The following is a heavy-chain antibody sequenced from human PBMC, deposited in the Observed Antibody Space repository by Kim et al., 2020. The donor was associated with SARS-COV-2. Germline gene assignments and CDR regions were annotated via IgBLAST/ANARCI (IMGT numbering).Heavy chain of an antibody. CDR3: AADSPNCSGGSCPPYYYYYGMDV. D-gene: IGHD2-15*01. J-gene: IGHJ6*02. V-gene: IGHV1-58*01. Sequence: SVKVSCKASGFTFTSSAVQWVRQARGQRLEWIGWIVVGSGNTNYAQKFQERVTITRDMSTSTAYMELSSLRSEDTAVYYCAADSPNCSGGSCPPYYYYYGMDVWGQGTTVTVSS. CDR1: GFTFTSSA. CDR2: IVVGSGNT.